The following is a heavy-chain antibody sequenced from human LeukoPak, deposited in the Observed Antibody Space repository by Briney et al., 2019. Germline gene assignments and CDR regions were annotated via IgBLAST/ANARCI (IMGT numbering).Heavy chain of an antibody. Sequence: GRSLRLSCAASGFTFCSYAMHWVRQAPRKGLGWVAVISYDGSNKYYADSVKGRFTISRDNSKNSLYLQMNSLRTEDTALYYCAKAGMVRGVIGGSGMDVWGQGTTVTVSS. J-gene: IGHJ6*02. V-gene: IGHV3-30-3*01. CDR2: ISYDGSNK. CDR3: AKAGMVRGVIGGSGMDV. D-gene: IGHD3-10*01. CDR1: GFTFCSYA.